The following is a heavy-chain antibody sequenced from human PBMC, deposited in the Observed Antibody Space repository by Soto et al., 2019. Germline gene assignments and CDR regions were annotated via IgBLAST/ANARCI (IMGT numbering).Heavy chain of an antibody. J-gene: IGHJ4*02. CDR1: GGSITGYY. D-gene: IGHD4-17*01. Sequence: SETLSLTCTVSGGSITGYYWSWIRLPPGKGLEWIGYIYDSGTTTYNAALKSRVSISAETSKNQFSLNLRSVTAADTAIYYCARRNYGEEGYFFDFWGQGVLVTVSS. CDR3: ARRNYGEEGYFFDF. CDR2: IYDSGTT. V-gene: IGHV4-4*09.